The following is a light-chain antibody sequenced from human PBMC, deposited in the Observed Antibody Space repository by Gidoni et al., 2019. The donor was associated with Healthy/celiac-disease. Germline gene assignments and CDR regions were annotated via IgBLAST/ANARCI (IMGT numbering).Light chain of an antibody. CDR3: QQYGSSPYT. Sequence: EIVLTQSPGTLSLSPGERATLACRASQSVSSSYLAWYQQKPGQAPRLLIYGASSGATGIPDRFSGSGSGTDFTLTISRLEPEDFAVYYCQQYGSSPYTFGHGTKLEIK. J-gene: IGKJ2*01. V-gene: IGKV3-20*01. CDR2: GAS. CDR1: QSVSSSY.